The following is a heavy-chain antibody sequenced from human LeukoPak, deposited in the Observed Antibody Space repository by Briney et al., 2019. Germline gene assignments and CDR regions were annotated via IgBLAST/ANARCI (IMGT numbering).Heavy chain of an antibody. Sequence: PSETLSLTCTVSGGPISSYYWSWIRQPAEKGLGWIGRIYTSGSTNYNPSLKSRVTMLVDTSKNQFSLKLSSVTAADTAVYYCARVGTSNDAFDIWGQGTMVTVSS. CDR1: GGPISSYY. D-gene: IGHD1-26*01. V-gene: IGHV4-4*07. CDR3: ARVGTSNDAFDI. J-gene: IGHJ3*02. CDR2: IYTSGST.